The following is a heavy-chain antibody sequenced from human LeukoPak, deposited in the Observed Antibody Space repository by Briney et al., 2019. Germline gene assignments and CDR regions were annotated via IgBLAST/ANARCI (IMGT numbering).Heavy chain of an antibody. CDR2: INHSGST. Sequence: SETLSLTCAVYGGSFSGYYWSWIRPPPGKGLEWIGEINHSGSTNYNPSLKSRVTMSVDTSKNQFSLKLSSVTAADTAVYYCARVDGSGYYIDYWGQGTLVTVSS. V-gene: IGHV4-34*01. J-gene: IGHJ4*02. D-gene: IGHD3-22*01. CDR3: ARVDGSGYYIDY. CDR1: GGSFSGYY.